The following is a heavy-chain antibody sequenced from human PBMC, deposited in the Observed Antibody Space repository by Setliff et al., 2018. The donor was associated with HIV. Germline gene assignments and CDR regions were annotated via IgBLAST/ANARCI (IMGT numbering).Heavy chain of an antibody. J-gene: IGHJ6*03. CDR3: ARGLVGAATSYYYYYMDV. CDR1: GGSISSSNYY. Sequence: PSETLSLTCSVSGGSISSSNYYWSWIRQPAGKGLEWIGHIYSIENTNYNPSLKSRVTISLDTSKNQFSLKLSSVTAADTAVYYCARGLVGAATSYYYYYMDVWGKGTTVTVSS. CDR2: IYSIENT. D-gene: IGHD1-26*01. V-gene: IGHV4-61*10.